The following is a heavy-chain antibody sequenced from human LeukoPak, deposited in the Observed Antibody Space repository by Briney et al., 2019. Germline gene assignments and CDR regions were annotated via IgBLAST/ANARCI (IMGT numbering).Heavy chain of an antibody. D-gene: IGHD5-18*01. J-gene: IGHJ3*02. Sequence: GGSLRLSCAASGFTFSSYSMNWVRQAPGKGLEWVSYITTSSTTIYYADSVKGRFTISRDNAKNSLYLQMNSLRAEDTAVYYCARARSSYGYGDAFDIWGQGTMVTVSS. CDR2: ITTSSTTI. CDR3: ARARSSYGYGDAFDI. CDR1: GFTFSSYS. V-gene: IGHV3-48*01.